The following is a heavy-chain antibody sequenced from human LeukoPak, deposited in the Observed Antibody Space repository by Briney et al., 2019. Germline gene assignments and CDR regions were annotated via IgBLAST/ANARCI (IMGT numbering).Heavy chain of an antibody. J-gene: IGHJ4*02. CDR3: ARFKGGPGFDY. V-gene: IGHV4-39*01. Sequence: PSETLSLTCAVSGGSITTTDFDWAWIRQPPGQGFEWIATISSSGKAYYYPSLMSRVTISVDTSKNQFSLDVTSVTAADTGLFYCARFKGGPGFDYWGRGVLLIVS. CDR1: GGSITTTDFD. D-gene: IGHD1-26*01. CDR2: ISSSGKA.